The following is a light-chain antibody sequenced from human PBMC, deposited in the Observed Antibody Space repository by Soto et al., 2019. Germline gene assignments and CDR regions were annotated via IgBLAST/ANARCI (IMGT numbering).Light chain of an antibody. CDR1: QSVLYSSNNKNY. CDR3: QQYYRPRT. Sequence: DIVMTQSPDSLAVSLGERATINCKSSQSVLYSSNNKNYLAWYQQKPGQPPKLLIYWASTRESGVPDRFSGSGSGTDFTLTISSLQAEDVAVYHCQQYYRPRTFGQGTKVEIK. V-gene: IGKV4-1*01. J-gene: IGKJ1*01. CDR2: WAS.